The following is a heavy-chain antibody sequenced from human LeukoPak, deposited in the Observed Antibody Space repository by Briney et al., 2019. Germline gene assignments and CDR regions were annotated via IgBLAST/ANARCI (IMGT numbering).Heavy chain of an antibody. V-gene: IGHV1-2*02. CDR3: ARDGFFRDGSSGYWNFDF. CDR1: GYTLTDYY. CDR2: INPNSGAT. J-gene: IGHJ2*01. D-gene: IGHD5-24*01. Sequence: ASVTLSCKASGYTLTDYYMHWVRQAPGQGLEWMGWINPNSGATSFAQKFQGRVTMTRDTSITTAYLELSGLTSDDTAEYYCARDGFFRDGSSGYWNFDFWGRGTLVTVSS.